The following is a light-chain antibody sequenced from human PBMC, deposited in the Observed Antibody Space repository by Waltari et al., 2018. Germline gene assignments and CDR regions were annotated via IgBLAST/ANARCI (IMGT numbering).Light chain of an antibody. CDR1: QNLNTF. CDR3: QQYYDYPIN. V-gene: IGKV1-5*01. Sequence: ASQNLNTFLSWYQQKPGAVPNLLIYDASTLERGVPSRFSGSGSGTHFTLTISGLQPDDFATYYCQQYYDYPINFGQGTRL. J-gene: IGKJ5*01. CDR2: DAS.